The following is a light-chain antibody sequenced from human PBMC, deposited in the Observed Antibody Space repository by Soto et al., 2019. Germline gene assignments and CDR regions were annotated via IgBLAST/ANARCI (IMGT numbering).Light chain of an antibody. J-gene: IGLJ1*01. V-gene: IGLV2-14*01. CDR3: SSYATSSPYV. Sequence: QSALTQPASVPGSPGHSITISCTGTSNNVGGYDYVSWYQQHPGKAPKLVIYEVSHRPSGISDRFSGSKSGNTASLTISGLQVEDEADYYCSSYATSSPYVFGPGTKVTVL. CDR1: SNNVGGYDY. CDR2: EVS.